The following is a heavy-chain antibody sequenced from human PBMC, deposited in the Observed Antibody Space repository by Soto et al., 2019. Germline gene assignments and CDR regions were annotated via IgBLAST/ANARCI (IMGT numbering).Heavy chain of an antibody. CDR2: ISAYSGNT. Sequence: QVQLVQSGAEVKKPGASVKVSCKASGYTFTTSGITWVRQAPGQGLAWMGWISAYSGNTNYAQKLQGRLTVTTDTSTNTAYMDLRSLRSDDTAVYYCARVVKAGDYGDYGRYYFDYWGHGTLVTVSS. D-gene: IGHD4-17*01. V-gene: IGHV1-18*04. CDR3: ARVVKAGDYGDYGRYYFDY. J-gene: IGHJ4*01. CDR1: GYTFTTSG.